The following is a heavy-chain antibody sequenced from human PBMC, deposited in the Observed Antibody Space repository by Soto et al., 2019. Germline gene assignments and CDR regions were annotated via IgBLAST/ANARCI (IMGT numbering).Heavy chain of an antibody. CDR1: GFTFSSYW. CDR3: ASLGYCSGGSCYSGARFDP. J-gene: IGHJ5*02. CDR2: IKQDGSEK. V-gene: IGHV3-7*05. D-gene: IGHD2-15*01. Sequence: GGSLRLSCAASGFTFSSYWMSWVRQAPGKGLEWVANIKQDGSEKYYVDSVKGRFTISRDNAKNSLYLQMNSLRAEDTAVYYCASLGYCSGGSCYSGARFDPWGQGTLVTVSS.